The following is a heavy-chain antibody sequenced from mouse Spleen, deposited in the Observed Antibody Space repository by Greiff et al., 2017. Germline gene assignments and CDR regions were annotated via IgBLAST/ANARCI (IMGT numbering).Heavy chain of an antibody. CDR1: GYSFTSYW. CDR3: ARGDWDYDY. J-gene: IGHJ2*01. D-gene: IGHD4-1*01. V-gene: IGHV1S126*01. Sequence: VQRVESGPQLVRPGASVKISCKASGYSFTSYWMHWVKQRPGQGLEWIGMIDPSDSETRLNQKFKDKATLTVDKSSSTAYMQLSSPTSEDSAVYYCARGDWDYDYWGQGTTLTVSS. CDR2: IDPSDSET.